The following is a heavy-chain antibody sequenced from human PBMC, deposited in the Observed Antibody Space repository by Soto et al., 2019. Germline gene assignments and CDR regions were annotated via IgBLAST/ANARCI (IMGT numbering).Heavy chain of an antibody. D-gene: IGHD3-22*01. CDR2: IYASGST. Sequence: NPSETLSLTCTVSDASITSYHWSWIRQPAGKGLEWIGRIYASGSTNYSPSLKSRVTLSIDTSKNQFSLKLNSVTAADTAVYYCAREGYYEVVYWGQGALVTVSS. V-gene: IGHV4-4*07. J-gene: IGHJ4*02. CDR1: DASITSYH. CDR3: AREGYYEVVY.